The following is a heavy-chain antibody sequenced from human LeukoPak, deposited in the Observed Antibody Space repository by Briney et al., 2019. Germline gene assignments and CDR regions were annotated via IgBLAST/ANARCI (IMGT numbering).Heavy chain of an antibody. Sequence: GGSLRLSCAASGFTFSSYEMNWVRQAPGKGLEWVSYISSSGSTIYYADSVKGRFTISRDNAKNSLYLQMNSLRAEDTAVYYCARGRSYGSRVYNWFDPWGQGTLVTVSS. CDR3: ARGRSYGSRVYNWFDP. D-gene: IGHD3-22*01. CDR2: ISSSGSTI. J-gene: IGHJ5*02. CDR1: GFTFSSYE. V-gene: IGHV3-48*03.